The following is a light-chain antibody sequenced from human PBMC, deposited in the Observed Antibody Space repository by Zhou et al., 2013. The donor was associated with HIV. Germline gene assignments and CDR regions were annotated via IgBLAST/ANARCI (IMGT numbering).Light chain of an antibody. CDR2: GAS. CDR1: QGISKW. Sequence: DIQMTQSPSSVSASVGDRITITCRASQGISKWLAWYQQKPGKAPKLLIYGASSLQSGVPSRFSGSGYGTDFTLTISSLQPEDFANYYCQQSYTTPETFGGGTKVEIK. J-gene: IGKJ4*01. V-gene: IGKV1-12*01. CDR3: QQSYTTPET.